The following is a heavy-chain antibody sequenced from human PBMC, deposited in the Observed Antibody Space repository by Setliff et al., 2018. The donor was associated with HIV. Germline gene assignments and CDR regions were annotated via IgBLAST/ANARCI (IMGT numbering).Heavy chain of an antibody. CDR2: INDNGST. D-gene: IGHD6-25*01. J-gene: IGHJ5*02. Sequence: SETLSLTCAVYGGSFSGYYWSWIRQPPGKGLEWIGEINDNGSTNYNPSLKSRVTISVDTSKNQFSLKLSSVTAADTAVYYCVRVQNSGCGDLWGQGTLVTVSS. CDR3: VRVQNSGCGDL. V-gene: IGHV4-34*01. CDR1: GGSFSGYY.